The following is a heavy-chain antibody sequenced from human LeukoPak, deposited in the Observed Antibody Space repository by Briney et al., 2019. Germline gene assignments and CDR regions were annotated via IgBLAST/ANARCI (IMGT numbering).Heavy chain of an antibody. Sequence: GASVKVSCKASGYTFTSYAISWVRQAPGQGLEWMGGIIPIFGTANYAQKFQGRVTITADESTSTAYMELSSLRSEDTAVYYCARDLRYYYDSSGYVHFDYWGQGTLVTVSS. V-gene: IGHV1-69*13. CDR1: GYTFTSYA. D-gene: IGHD3-22*01. CDR2: IIPIFGTA. CDR3: ARDLRYYYDSSGYVHFDY. J-gene: IGHJ4*02.